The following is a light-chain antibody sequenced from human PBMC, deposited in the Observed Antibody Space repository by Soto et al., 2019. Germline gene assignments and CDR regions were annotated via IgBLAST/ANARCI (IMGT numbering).Light chain of an antibody. CDR2: GAS. V-gene: IGKV3-15*01. CDR1: QRISSA. CDR3: HGGDTRPIT. J-gene: IGKJ2*01. Sequence: EIVMTQAPATLSVSPGESATLSCRASQRISSAVAWYQQKPGQPPMLLIYGASTRATCVPARFTGSGSGSDFTLNLSGRKSEDFADYYCHGGDTRPITFGEGTRLEI.